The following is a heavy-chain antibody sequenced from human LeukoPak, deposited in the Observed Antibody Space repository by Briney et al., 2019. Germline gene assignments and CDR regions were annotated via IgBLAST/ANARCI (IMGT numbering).Heavy chain of an antibody. J-gene: IGHJ6*02. CDR1: GFTFSSYS. CDR2: ISRSSSYI. V-gene: IGHV3-21*01. Sequence: GGSLRLSCAASGFTFSSYSMNWVRQAPGKGLEWVSCISRSSSYIGYADSVKGRFTISRDYAKHSLYLQMNSLRAADTAVDYCARVAFYSNGMDVWGQGTTVTVSS. CDR3: ARVAFYSNGMDV.